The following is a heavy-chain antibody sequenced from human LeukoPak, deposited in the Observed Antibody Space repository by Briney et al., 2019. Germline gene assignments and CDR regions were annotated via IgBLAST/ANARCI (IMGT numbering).Heavy chain of an antibody. CDR1: GYTFTSYG. CDR2: ISAYNGNT. CDR3: ARDPAIMITFGGVIEDDAFDI. D-gene: IGHD3-16*02. V-gene: IGHV1-18*01. J-gene: IGHJ3*02. Sequence: ASVKVSCKASGYTFTSYGISWVRQAPGQGLEWMGWISAYNGNTNYAQKLQGRVTMTTDTSTSTAYMELRSLRSDDTAEYYCARDPAIMITFGGVIEDDAFDIWGQGTMVTVSS.